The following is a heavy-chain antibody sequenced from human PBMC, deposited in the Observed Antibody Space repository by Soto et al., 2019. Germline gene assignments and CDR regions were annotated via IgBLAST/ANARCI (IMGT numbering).Heavy chain of an antibody. D-gene: IGHD6-13*01. CDR1: GGTFSSYA. CDR2: IIPIFGTA. J-gene: IGHJ5*02. V-gene: IGHV1-69*13. CDR3: ARTPGYSSSWYRGWFDP. Sequence: SVKVSCKASGGTFSSYAISWVRQAPGQGLEWMGGIIPIFGTANYAQKFQGRVTITADESTSTAYMELSSLRSEDTAVYYCARTPGYSSSWYRGWFDPWGQGTLVTVS.